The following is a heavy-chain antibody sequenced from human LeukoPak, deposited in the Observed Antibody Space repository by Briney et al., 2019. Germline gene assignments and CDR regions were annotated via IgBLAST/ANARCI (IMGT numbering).Heavy chain of an antibody. CDR2: ISAYNGNT. CDR3: ARTSSTWYGGVGVY. Sequence: VASVKVSCKASGYTFTSYGISWVRQAPGQGLEWMGWISAYNGNTKNAQKLQGRVTMTTDTSTSTAYMELRSLRSDDTAVYYCARTSSTWYGGVGVYWGQGTLVTVSS. J-gene: IGHJ4*02. CDR1: GYTFTSYG. D-gene: IGHD6-13*01. V-gene: IGHV1-18*01.